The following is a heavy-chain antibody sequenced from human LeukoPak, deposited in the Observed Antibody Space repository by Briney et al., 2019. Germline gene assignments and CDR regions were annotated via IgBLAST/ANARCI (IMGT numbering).Heavy chain of an antibody. CDR1: GGTFSRYA. D-gene: IGHD5-18*01. J-gene: IGHJ4*02. CDR3: ARGGIQLWSFDY. CDR2: IIPIFGTA. V-gene: IGHV1-69*13. Sequence: SVKVSCKASGGTFSRYAISWVRQAPGQGLEWMGGIIPIFGTANYAQKFQGRVTITADESTSTAYMELRSLRVEDTAVYYCARGGIQLWSFDYWGEGTLVTVSS.